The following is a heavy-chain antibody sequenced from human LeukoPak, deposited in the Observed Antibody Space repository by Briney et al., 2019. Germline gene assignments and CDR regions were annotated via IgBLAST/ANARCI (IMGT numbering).Heavy chain of an antibody. CDR3: APEDGHYYGSGSYYIHFDY. J-gene: IGHJ4*02. D-gene: IGHD3-10*01. V-gene: IGHV1-69*04. Sequence: GASVKVSCKASGGTFSSYAISWVRQAPGQGLEWMGRIIPILGIANYAQKFQGRVTITADKSTSTAYMELSSLRSEDTAVYYCAPEDGHYYGSGSYYIHFDYWGQGTLVTVSS. CDR1: GGTFSSYA. CDR2: IIPILGIA.